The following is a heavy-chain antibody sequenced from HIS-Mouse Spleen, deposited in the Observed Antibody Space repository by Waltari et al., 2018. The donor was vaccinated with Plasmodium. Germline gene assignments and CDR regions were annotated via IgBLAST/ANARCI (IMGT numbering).Heavy chain of an antibody. D-gene: IGHD6-19*01. J-gene: IGHJ6*02. CDR2: IYYSGST. Sequence: QVQLQESGPGLVKPSETLSLTCTVSGGSISSYYWSWIRQPPGKGLGWIGYIYYSGSTNHTPSLKSRATISVDTSKNQFALKLSSVTAADTAVYYCARDSVVAVAGIGAYYYYGMDVWGQGTTVTVSS. CDR1: GGSISSYY. CDR3: ARDSVVAVAGIGAYYYYGMDV. V-gene: IGHV4-59*01.